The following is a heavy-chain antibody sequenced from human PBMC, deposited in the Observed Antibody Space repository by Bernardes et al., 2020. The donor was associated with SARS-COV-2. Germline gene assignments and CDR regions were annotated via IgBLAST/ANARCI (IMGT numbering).Heavy chain of an antibody. CDR1: GYAFTTHW. V-gene: IGHV5-51*01. D-gene: IGHD1-1*01. J-gene: IGHJ4*02. CDR2: VYPGDSDT. Sequence: GESLKISCTGYGYAFTTHWIAWVRQMPGKGLEWMGVVYPGDSDTTYSPSLQGRVTISADKSIDTAYLQLGSLKASDTAMYYCARRAKPYNSDSHFDFWGQGTLVTVSS. CDR3: ARRAKPYNSDSHFDF.